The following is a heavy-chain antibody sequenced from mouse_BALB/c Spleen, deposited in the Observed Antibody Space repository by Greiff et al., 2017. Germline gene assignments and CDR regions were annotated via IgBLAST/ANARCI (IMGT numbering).Heavy chain of an antibody. CDR2: ISSGGST. J-gene: IGHJ4*01. CDR3: ARRGGNYAMDY. V-gene: IGHV5-6-5*01. CDR1: GFSFSSYA. Sequence: EVQLVESGGGLVKPGGSLKISCAASGFSFSSYAMSWVRQTPGKRLEWVASISSGGSTYYPDSVKGRFTISTDNARNILYLQMSSLRSDDTAMYYCARRGGNYAMDYWGQGTSVTVSS.